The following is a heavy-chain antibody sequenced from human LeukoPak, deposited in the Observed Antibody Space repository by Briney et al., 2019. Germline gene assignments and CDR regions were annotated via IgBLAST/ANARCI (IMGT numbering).Heavy chain of an antibody. J-gene: IGHJ5*02. CDR2: ISSSSSYI. CDR1: GFTFSSYS. V-gene: IGHV3-21*04. CDR3: AKGANWNSEGNWFDP. Sequence: GSLRLSCAASGFTFSSYSMNWVRQAPGKGLEWVSSISSSSSYIYYADSVKGRFTISRDNSKNTLYLQMNSLRAEDTAVYYCAKGANWNSEGNWFDPWGQGTLVTVSS. D-gene: IGHD1-7*01.